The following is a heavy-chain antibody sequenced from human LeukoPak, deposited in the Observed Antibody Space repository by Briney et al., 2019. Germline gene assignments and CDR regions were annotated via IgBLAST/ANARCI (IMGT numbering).Heavy chain of an antibody. CDR1: GYTFSSYA. J-gene: IGHJ6*03. CDR3: AREGFHYYYYMDV. V-gene: IGHV1-69*13. Sequence: SVKVSCKASGYTFSSYAISWVRQAPGQGLEWMGGIIPIFGTANYAQKFQGRVTITADESTSTAYMELSSLRSEDTAVYYCAREGFHYYYYMDVWGKGTTVTVSS. D-gene: IGHD3-10*01. CDR2: IIPIFGTA.